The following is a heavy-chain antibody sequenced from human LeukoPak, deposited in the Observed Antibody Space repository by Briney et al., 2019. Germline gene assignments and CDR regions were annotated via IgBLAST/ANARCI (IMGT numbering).Heavy chain of an antibody. CDR1: GYTFTSYG. D-gene: IGHD3-10*01. CDR3: ARDRAPVLLWFGESKPYYCGMDV. V-gene: IGHV1-18*04. CDR2: ISAYNGNT. J-gene: IGHJ6*04. Sequence: ASVNVSCKASGYTFTSYGISWVRQAPGQGLEWMGWISAYNGNTNYAQKLQGRVTMTTDTSTSTAYMELRSLRSDDTAVYYCARDRAPVLLWFGESKPYYCGMDVWGKGTTVTVSS.